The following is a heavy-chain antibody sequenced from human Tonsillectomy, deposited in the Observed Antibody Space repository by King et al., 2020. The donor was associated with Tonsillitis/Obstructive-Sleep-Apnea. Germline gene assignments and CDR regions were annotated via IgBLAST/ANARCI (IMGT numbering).Heavy chain of an antibody. V-gene: IGHV3-30*01. D-gene: IGHD6-13*01. CDR1: GFTFSSYA. J-gene: IGHJ4*02. CDR2: ISYDGSNK. CDR3: ASTGLPYSSRCALNYCDY. Sequence: VQLVESGGGVVQPGRSLRLSCAASGFTFSSYAMHWVRQAPGKGLEWVAVISYDGSNKNYANSVKGRFTISRDNSKNTLYLQMNSLRAEDTAVYYCASTGLPYSSRCALNYCDYWGQGTLVTVSS.